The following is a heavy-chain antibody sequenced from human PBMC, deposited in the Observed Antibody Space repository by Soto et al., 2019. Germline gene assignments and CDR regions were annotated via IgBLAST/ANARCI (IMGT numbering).Heavy chain of an antibody. J-gene: IGHJ4*02. Sequence: GSLRLSCAASGFTFSSYEMNWVRQAPGKGLEWVSYISSSGSTIYYADSVKGRFTISRDNAKNSLYLQMNSLRAEDTAVYYCARTLLWFGELSRYFDYWGQGTLVTVSS. CDR3: ARTLLWFGELSRYFDY. CDR1: GFTFSSYE. D-gene: IGHD3-10*01. V-gene: IGHV3-48*03. CDR2: ISSSGSTI.